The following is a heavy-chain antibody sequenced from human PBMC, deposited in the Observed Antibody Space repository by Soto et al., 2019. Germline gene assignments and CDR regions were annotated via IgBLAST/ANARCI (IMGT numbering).Heavy chain of an antibody. D-gene: IGHD5-12*01. J-gene: IGHJ5*02. CDR2: IYYSGST. CDR3: ARHPLAATTSNWFDP. Sequence: SETLSLTCTVSGGSISSSSYYWGWIRQPPGKGLEWIGSIYYSGSTYYNPSLRSRVTISVDTSKNQFSLKLSSVTAADTAVYYCARHPLAATTSNWFDPWXQGTLVTVSS. CDR1: GGSISSSSYY. V-gene: IGHV4-39*01.